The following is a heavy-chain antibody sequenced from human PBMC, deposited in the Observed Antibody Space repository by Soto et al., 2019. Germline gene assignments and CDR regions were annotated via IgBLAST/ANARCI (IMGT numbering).Heavy chain of an antibody. CDR1: GYTFTSYD. CDR3: ARVPCSSWYSYYHYYGMDV. CDR2: MNPNSGNT. J-gene: IGHJ6*02. D-gene: IGHD6-13*01. Sequence: WASVKVSCKASGYTFTSYDINWVRQATGQGLEWMGWMNPNSGNTGYAQKFQGRVTMTRNTSISTAYMELSSLRSEDTAVYYCARVPCSSWYSYYHYYGMDVWGQGTTVTVSS. V-gene: IGHV1-8*01.